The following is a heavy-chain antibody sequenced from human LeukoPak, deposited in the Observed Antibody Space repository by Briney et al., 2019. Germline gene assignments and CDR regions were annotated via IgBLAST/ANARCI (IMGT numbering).Heavy chain of an antibody. J-gene: IGHJ1*01. D-gene: IGHD3-22*01. CDR2: IRYDGSNK. CDR3: AHRPGFNYYDSSGSIQH. Sequence: GGSLRLSCAASGFTFSSYGMHWVRQAPGKGLEWVAFIRYDGSNKYYADSVKGRFTISRDNSKNTLYLQMNSLRAEDTAVYYCAHRPGFNYYDSSGSIQHWGQGTLVTVSS. CDR1: GFTFSSYG. V-gene: IGHV3-30*02.